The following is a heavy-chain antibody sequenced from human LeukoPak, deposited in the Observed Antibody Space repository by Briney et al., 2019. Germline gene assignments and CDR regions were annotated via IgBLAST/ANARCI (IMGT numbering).Heavy chain of an antibody. V-gene: IGHV4-4*07. D-gene: IGHD4-17*01. CDR1: GGSISRYY. CDR2: IYTSGST. CDR3: ARDGFYGDYPAFDI. J-gene: IGHJ3*02. Sequence: SETLSLTCTVSGGSISRYYWSWIRQPAGKGLEWIGRIYTSGSTNYNPSLKSRVTMSVDTSKNQFSLKLSSVTAADTAVYYCARDGFYGDYPAFDIWGQGTMVTVSS.